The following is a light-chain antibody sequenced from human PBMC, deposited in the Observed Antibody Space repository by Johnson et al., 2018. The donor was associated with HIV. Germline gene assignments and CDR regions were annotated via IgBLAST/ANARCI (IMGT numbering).Light chain of an antibody. V-gene: IGLV1-51*01. CDR2: DND. Sequence: TQPPSVSAAPGQKVTISCSGSSSNIGNNYVSWYQQLPGTAPKLLIYDNDKRPSGIPDRFSGSKSGTSATLGITGLQTGDEADYYRGTWDGSLSADVFGTGTKVTVL. CDR3: GTWDGSLSADV. J-gene: IGLJ1*01. CDR1: SSNIGNNY.